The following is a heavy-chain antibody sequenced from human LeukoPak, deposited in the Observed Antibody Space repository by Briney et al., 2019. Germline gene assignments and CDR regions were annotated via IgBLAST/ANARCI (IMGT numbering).Heavy chain of an antibody. CDR3: TRLQRDRPDVY. CDR1: GFTFRTDW. V-gene: IGHV3-7*01. J-gene: IGHJ4*02. CDR2: INQDGGVQ. D-gene: IGHD1-14*01. Sequence: PGGSLRLSCVASGFTFRTDWMSWVRQAPGKGPEWVANINQDGGVQQYVDSVKGRFTISRDNAKNSLYLHLNSLRAEDTAVYYCTRLQRDRPDVYWGQGTLVTVSS.